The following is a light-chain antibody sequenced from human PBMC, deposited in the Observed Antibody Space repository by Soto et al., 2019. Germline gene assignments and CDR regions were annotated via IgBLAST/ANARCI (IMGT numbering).Light chain of an antibody. CDR3: CSFARAMTVV. CDR1: SSDVGGYNY. Sequence: QSALTQPRSVSGSPGQSVTISCTGTSSDVGGYNYVSWYQQHPGNAPKVMIYDVNKRPSGVANRFSGSKAANTASLSISGLQAEDEADYYCCSFARAMTVVFGAGTAVTV. J-gene: IGLJ3*02. V-gene: IGLV2-11*01. CDR2: DVN.